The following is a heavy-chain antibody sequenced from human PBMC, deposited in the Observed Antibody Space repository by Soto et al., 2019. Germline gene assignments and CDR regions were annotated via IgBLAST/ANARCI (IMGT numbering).Heavy chain of an antibody. Sequence: EVQLVESGGDLVQPGGSLRLSCAASGFTFSGHWMHWVRQVPGKGLEWVSRINTDGGSSAYADSVKGRFTISRDNAKNTHYQQMNGLRAEDTAVYYCAREAGYCSRTSCYRRAFDTWGQGTTVTVSS. CDR2: INTDGGSS. CDR1: GFTFSGHW. CDR3: AREAGYCSRTSCYRRAFDT. J-gene: IGHJ3*02. D-gene: IGHD2-2*01. V-gene: IGHV3-74*03.